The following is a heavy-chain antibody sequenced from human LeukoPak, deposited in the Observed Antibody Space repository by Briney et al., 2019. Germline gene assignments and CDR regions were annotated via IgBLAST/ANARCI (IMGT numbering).Heavy chain of an antibody. CDR3: ARLSGGYDFDY. CDR2: IYYSGST. D-gene: IGHD5-12*01. Sequence: SETLSLTCTVSGGSISSSSYYWGWIRQPPGKGLEWIGSIYYSGSTYYNPSLKSRVTISVDTSKNQFSLKLSSVTAADTAVYYCARLSGGYDFDYWGQGTLDTVSS. V-gene: IGHV4-39*07. CDR1: GGSISSSSYY. J-gene: IGHJ4*02.